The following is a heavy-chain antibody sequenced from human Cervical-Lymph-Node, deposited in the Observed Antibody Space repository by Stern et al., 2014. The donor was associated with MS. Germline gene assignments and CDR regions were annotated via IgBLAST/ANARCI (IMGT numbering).Heavy chain of an antibody. CDR2: INPRTGGT. D-gene: IGHD2-15*01. CDR3: ARDRGLGVVVAADLDS. V-gene: IGHV1-2*02. Sequence: QVQLMQSGAEVKNPGASVRVSCKTSGYNFNAYYLHWVRQAPGQGLEWMGWINPRTGGTKFAQQFQGRVTMTRDTPITTAYMELTMLRSDDTAVYYCARDRGLGVVVAADLDSWGQGSLVTVPS. CDR1: GYNFNAYY. J-gene: IGHJ4*02.